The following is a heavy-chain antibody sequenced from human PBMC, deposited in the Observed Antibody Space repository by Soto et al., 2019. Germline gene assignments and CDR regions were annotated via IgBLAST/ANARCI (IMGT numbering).Heavy chain of an antibody. Sequence: GGSLRLSCAASGFTFSSYDMHWVRQATGKGLEWVSAIGTAGDTYYPGSVKGRFTISRENAKNSLYLQMNSLRAGDTAVYYCARASSYCSGGSCYSGDGAFDIWGQGTMVTVSS. CDR1: GFTFSSYD. D-gene: IGHD2-15*01. CDR2: IGTAGDT. V-gene: IGHV3-13*01. CDR3: ARASSYCSGGSCYSGDGAFDI. J-gene: IGHJ3*02.